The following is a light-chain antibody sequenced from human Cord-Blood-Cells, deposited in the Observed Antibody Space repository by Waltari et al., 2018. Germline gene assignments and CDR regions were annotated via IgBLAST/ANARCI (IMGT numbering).Light chain of an antibody. CDR3: QQSYSTPRS. Sequence: DIQLTQSPSSLSASVGDRVTLTCRASQRISSYLKWYQQKPGKAPKLLLYAASRLQSGGPSRFSGSGCGTDVTLSISSLQAEEFATYYCQQSYSTPRSFGQGTKLEI. V-gene: IGKV1-39*01. J-gene: IGKJ2*04. CDR2: AAS. CDR1: QRISSY.